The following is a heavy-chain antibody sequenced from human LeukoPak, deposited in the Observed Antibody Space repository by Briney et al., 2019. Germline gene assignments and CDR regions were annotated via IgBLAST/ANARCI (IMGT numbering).Heavy chain of an antibody. Sequence: SETLSLTCAVYGGSFSGYYWSWIRQPPGKGLEWIGEINHSGSTNYNPSLKRRVTISVDTSKNQFSLKLSAVTAAATAVYYCASRAKNWNAILTTIWFDPWGQGTLVTVSS. CDR2: INHSGST. J-gene: IGHJ5*02. CDR1: GGSFSGYY. CDR3: ASRAKNWNAILTTIWFDP. D-gene: IGHD1-1*01. V-gene: IGHV4-34*01.